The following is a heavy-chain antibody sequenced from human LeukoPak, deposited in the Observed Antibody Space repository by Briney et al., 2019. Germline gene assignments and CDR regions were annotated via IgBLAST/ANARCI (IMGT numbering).Heavy chain of an antibody. CDR1: GFTFSSYA. D-gene: IGHD6-6*01. CDR2: ISGSGGYT. V-gene: IGHV3-23*01. Sequence: PGGSLRLSCAASGFTFSSYAMMWVRQAPGKRLEWVSEISGSGGYTNYADSVKGRFTISRDNSKNTLYLQMNSLRAEDTAVYYCAKISARPPPPFYFDYWGQGTLLTVSS. CDR3: AKISARPPPPFYFDY. J-gene: IGHJ4*02.